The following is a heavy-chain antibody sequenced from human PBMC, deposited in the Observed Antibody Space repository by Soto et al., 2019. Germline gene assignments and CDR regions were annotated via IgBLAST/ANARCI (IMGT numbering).Heavy chain of an antibody. Sequence: PGGSLRLSCAASGFSFSTCAVSWVRQAPGKGLEWVSSISASGDTTHYAESVRGRFTISRDNSRNTLHLQMSGLTAEDTAIYSCAAQATGYFVPFDFWGRGTLVTVS. CDR3: AAQATGYFVPFDF. CDR1: GFSFSTCA. CDR2: ISASGDTT. J-gene: IGHJ4*02. D-gene: IGHD3-22*01. V-gene: IGHV3-23*01.